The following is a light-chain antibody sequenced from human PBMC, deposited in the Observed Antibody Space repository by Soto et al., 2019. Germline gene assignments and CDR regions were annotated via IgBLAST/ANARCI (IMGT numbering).Light chain of an antibody. CDR2: GAS. CDR1: QSISSSY. Sequence: EIVLTQSPGTLSLSPGESATLSCRASQSISSSYVAWYQQKPGQAPRLLIYGASSRATGIPDRFSGSGSGTDFTLTISRLEPEDFAVYYCQQYGSSPLTFGPGTKVDIK. CDR3: QQYGSSPLT. V-gene: IGKV3-20*01. J-gene: IGKJ3*01.